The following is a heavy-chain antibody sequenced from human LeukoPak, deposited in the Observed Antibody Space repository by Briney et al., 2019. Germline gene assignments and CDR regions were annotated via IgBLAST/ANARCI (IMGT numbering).Heavy chain of an antibody. D-gene: IGHD2-15*01. V-gene: IGHV4-38-2*02. J-gene: IGHJ4*02. CDR2: IYHSGST. CDR3: ARVPGYCSGGSCYTYFDY. Sequence: SETLSLTCSVSSGSINSSPYWGWIRQPPGKGLEWIGSIYHSGSTYYNPSLKSRVTISVDTGKKQLSLKLSSVTAADTAVYYCARVPGYCSGGSCYTYFDYWGQGTLVTVSS. CDR1: SGSINSSPY.